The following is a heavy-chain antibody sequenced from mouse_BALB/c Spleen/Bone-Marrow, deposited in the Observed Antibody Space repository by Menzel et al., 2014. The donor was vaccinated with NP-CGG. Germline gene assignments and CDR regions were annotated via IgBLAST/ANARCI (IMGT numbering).Heavy chain of an antibody. V-gene: IGHV1-31*01. CDR2: INPYNGAT. CDR3: ARGDYPYAMDY. CDR1: GHSFTGYY. Sequence: EVKLMESGPELVKPGASVKISCKASGHSFTGYYMHWVKQSHVKSLEWIGRINPYNGATSYNQNFKDKASLTVDKSSSTAHMELHSLTSEDSAVYYCARGDYPYAMDYWGQGTSVTVSS. J-gene: IGHJ4*01. D-gene: IGHD2-4*01.